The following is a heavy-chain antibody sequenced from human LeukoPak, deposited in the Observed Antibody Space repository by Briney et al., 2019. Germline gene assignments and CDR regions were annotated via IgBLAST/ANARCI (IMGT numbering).Heavy chain of an antibody. CDR2: INHSGST. V-gene: IGHV4-34*01. CDR1: GGSFSGYY. Sequence: PSETLSLTCAVYGGSFSGYYWSWLRQPPGKGLEWIGEINHSGSTNYNPSLKSRVTISVDTSKNQFSLKLSSVTAADTAVYYCARGQDGYCSGGSGPKPFSQKGAGRKFGYWGQGTLVTVSS. CDR3: ARGQDGYCSGGSGPKPFSQKGAGRKFGY. J-gene: IGHJ4*02. D-gene: IGHD2-15*01.